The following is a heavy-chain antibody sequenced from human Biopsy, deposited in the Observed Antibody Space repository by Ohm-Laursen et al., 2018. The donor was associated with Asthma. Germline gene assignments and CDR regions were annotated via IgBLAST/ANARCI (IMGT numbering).Heavy chain of an antibody. J-gene: IGHJ3*02. CDR1: GGSITSFY. CDR3: ARGSGSSLSYTDAFDI. V-gene: IGHV4-59*01. CDR2: IYFSGNT. D-gene: IGHD2-2*02. Sequence: TLSLTCTVSGGSITSFYWSWIRQPPGRGLEWIGYIYFSGNTNYNPSLKSRVTISIDTSKNHFSLKLTSVTAADTAVYYCARGSGSSLSYTDAFDIWGQGTMVTVS.